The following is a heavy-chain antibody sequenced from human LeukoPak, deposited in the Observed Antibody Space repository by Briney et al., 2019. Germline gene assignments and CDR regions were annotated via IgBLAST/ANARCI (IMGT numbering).Heavy chain of an antibody. CDR3: ARQDDYVWGNYRYAFDI. CDR1: GYSISSGHY. V-gene: IGHV4-38-2*02. CDR2: IYYSGST. Sequence: PSETLSLTCTVSGYSISSGHYWGWIRQPPGQGLEWIAIIYYSGSTYYNPSLKSRVTISVDTSKTQFSLKLSSVTAADTAVYYCARQDDYVWGNYRYAFDIWGQGTMVTVSS. J-gene: IGHJ3*02. D-gene: IGHD3-16*02.